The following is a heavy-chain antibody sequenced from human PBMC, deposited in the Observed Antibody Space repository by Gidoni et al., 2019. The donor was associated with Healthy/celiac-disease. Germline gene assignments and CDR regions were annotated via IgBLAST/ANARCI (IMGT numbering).Heavy chain of an antibody. CDR2: IYTSGST. Sequence: QVQLQESGPGLVKPSATLSLTCTVSGGSLSSYYWSWIRQPAGKGLEWIGRIYTSGSTHYNPSLKSRVTMSVDTSKNQFSLKLSSVTAADTAVYYCARVPPAAYYDFWSGYFPDVWGQGTTVTVSS. CDR1: GGSLSSYY. CDR3: ARVPPAAYYDFWSGYFPDV. D-gene: IGHD3-3*01. V-gene: IGHV4-4*07. J-gene: IGHJ6*02.